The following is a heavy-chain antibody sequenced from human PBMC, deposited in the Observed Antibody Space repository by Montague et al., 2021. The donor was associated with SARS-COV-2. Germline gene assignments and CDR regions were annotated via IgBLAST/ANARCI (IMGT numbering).Heavy chain of an antibody. CDR1: GGSFSGYY. CDR2: INHSGST. J-gene: IGHJ6*02. D-gene: IGHD4-17*01. CDR3: ARGRTVTTFYYYYGMDV. Sequence: SETLSLTCAVYGGSFSGYYWSWIRQPPGKGLEWSGEINHSGSTNYNPSLKSRVTISVDTSKNQFSLKLSSVTAADTAVYYCARGRTVTTFYYYYGMDVWGQGTTVTVSS. V-gene: IGHV4-34*01.